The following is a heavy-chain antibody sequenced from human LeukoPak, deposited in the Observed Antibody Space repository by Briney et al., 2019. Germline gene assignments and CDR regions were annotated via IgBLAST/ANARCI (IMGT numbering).Heavy chain of an antibody. CDR2: IRYDGSNK. CDR3: AKDLAELERTTFDY. CDR1: GFTFSSYG. V-gene: IGHV3-30*02. D-gene: IGHD1-1*01. Sequence: HPAGTLRLSCAASGFTFSSYGMHWVRQAPGKGLEWVACIRYDGSNKYYADSVKGRFTISRDNSKNTLYLQMNSLRAEDTAVYYCAKDLAELERTTFDYWGQGTLVTVSS. J-gene: IGHJ4*02.